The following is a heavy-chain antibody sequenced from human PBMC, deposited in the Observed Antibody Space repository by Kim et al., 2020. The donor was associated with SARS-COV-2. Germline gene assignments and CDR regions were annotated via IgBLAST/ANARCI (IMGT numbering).Heavy chain of an antibody. CDR2: IYYSGST. V-gene: IGHV4-30-4*01. CDR3: ARGAAFVEIRFLEWLPTDFDY. Sequence: SETLSLTCTVSGGSISSGDYYWSWIRQPPGKGLEWIGYIYYSGSTYYNPSLKSRVTISVDTSKNQFSLKLSSVTAADTAVYYCARGAAFVEIRFLEWLPTDFDYWGQGTLVTVSS. J-gene: IGHJ4*02. D-gene: IGHD3-3*01. CDR1: GGSISSGDYY.